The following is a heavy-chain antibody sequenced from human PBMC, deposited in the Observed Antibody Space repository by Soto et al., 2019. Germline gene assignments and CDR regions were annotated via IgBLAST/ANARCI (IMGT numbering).Heavy chain of an antibody. CDR1: GFSFSTYP. D-gene: IGHD3-10*01. CDR2: VSYDGNSK. J-gene: IGHJ5*02. CDR3: ARDGGEIPMIRGVIADNWLGP. V-gene: IGHV3-30-3*01. Sequence: QVQLVESGGGVVQPGRSLRLSCAASGFSFSTYPMHWVRQGPGKGLEWVAVVSYDGNSKYYADSVKGRFTISRDNSKNTLYMQMNSLTPEDTAVYYCARDGGEIPMIRGVIADNWLGPWGQGTLVTVSS.